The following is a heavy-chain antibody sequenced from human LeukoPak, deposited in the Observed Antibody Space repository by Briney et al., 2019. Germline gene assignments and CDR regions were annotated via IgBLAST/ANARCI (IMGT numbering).Heavy chain of an antibody. CDR3: VGPNGAFDI. CDR2: IKQDGSEK. CDR1: GFTFSSYW. Sequence: GGSLRLSCAASGFTFSSYWMSWVRQAPGKGLEWVANIKQDGSEKYYVDSVKGRFAISRDNARNSLYLQMNSLRAEDTAVYYCVGPNGAFDIWGQGTMVTVSS. J-gene: IGHJ3*02. V-gene: IGHV3-7*01.